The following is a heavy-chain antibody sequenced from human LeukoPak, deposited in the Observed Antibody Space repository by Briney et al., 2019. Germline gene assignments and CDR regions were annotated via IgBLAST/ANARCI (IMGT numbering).Heavy chain of an antibody. D-gene: IGHD3-16*01. V-gene: IGHV3-7*01. CDR2: IKNDGTEK. CDR1: GFTFNKFW. CDR3: VRDYVWGTENPDY. Sequence: GGSLRLSCAGSGFTFNKFWMSWFRQAPGGRLEWVGNIKNDGTEKYYLDSLRGRFTISRDNAKQSVFLQMHSLRAEDTALYFCVRDYVWGTENPDYWGQGTQVTVSS. J-gene: IGHJ4*02.